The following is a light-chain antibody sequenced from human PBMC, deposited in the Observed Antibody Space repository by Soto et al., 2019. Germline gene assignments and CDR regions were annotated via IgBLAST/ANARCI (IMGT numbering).Light chain of an antibody. CDR3: CSYAGSSTFYV. V-gene: IGLV2-11*01. Sequence: QSVLTQPRSVSGSHGQSVTISCTGTSSDVGGYGYVSWYQQHPGKAPTLMIYDVYNRPSGVPDRFSGSKSGNTASLTISGLQAEDEAVYYCCSYAGSSTFYVFGTGTKLTVL. CDR1: SSDVGGYGY. CDR2: DVY. J-gene: IGLJ1*01.